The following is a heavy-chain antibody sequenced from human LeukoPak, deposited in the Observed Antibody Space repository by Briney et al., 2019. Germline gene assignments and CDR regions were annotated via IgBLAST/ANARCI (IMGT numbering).Heavy chain of an antibody. V-gene: IGHV4-59*01. Sequence: PSETLSLTCTVSGGSISSYYWSWIQQPPGKGLEWIGYIYYSGSTNYNPSLKSRVTISVDTSKNQFSLKLSSVTAADTAVYYCARGDRYCSGGSCRYYFDYWGQGTLVTVSS. CDR1: GGSISSYY. CDR2: IYYSGST. D-gene: IGHD2-15*01. J-gene: IGHJ4*02. CDR3: ARGDRYCSGGSCRYYFDY.